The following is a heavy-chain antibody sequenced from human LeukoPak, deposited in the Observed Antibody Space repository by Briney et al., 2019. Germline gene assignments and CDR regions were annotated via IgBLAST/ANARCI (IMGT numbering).Heavy chain of an antibody. V-gene: IGHV3-30*02. CDR1: GFTFSSYG. D-gene: IGHD3-10*01. CDR2: IRYDGSNK. Sequence: PGGSLRLSCAASGFTFSSYGMHWVRQAPGKGLEWVAFIRYDGSNKYYADSVKGRFTISRDNSKNTLYLQMSSLRAEDTAVYYCAKDHITMVRGANYFDYWGQGTLVTVSS. CDR3: AKDHITMVRGANYFDY. J-gene: IGHJ4*02.